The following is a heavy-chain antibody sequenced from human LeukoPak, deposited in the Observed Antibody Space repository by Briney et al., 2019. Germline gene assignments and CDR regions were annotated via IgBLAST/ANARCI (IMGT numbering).Heavy chain of an antibody. D-gene: IGHD2-15*01. CDR1: GGSINSYY. CDR2: IHYSGTT. V-gene: IGHV4-59*08. Sequence: SETLSLTCTVSGGSINSYYWSWIRQPPGKGLEWIGYIHYSGTTNYNPSLKSRVTISVDTSKNHFSLKLSSVTAADTAAYFCARSAGKIDYWGQGTLVTVSS. J-gene: IGHJ4*02. CDR3: ARSAGKIDY.